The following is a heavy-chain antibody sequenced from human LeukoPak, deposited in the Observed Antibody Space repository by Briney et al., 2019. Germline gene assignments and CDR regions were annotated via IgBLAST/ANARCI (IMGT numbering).Heavy chain of an antibody. CDR3: ARDRGPSIAARPAAIDY. CDR2: INPNSGGT. D-gene: IGHD6-6*01. J-gene: IGHJ4*02. Sequence: ASVKVPCKASGYTFTGYYMHWVRQAPGQGLEWMGWINPNSGGTNYAQKFQGWVTMTRDTSISTAYMELSRLRSDDTAVYYCARDRGPSIAARPAAIDYWGQGTLVTVSS. CDR1: GYTFTGYY. V-gene: IGHV1-2*04.